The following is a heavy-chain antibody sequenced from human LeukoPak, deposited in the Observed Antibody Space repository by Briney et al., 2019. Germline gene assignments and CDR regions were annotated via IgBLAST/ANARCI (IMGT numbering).Heavy chain of an antibody. CDR2: INWNSGVT. Sequence: GGSLRLSCAASGFTFDDYGMSWVRQVPGRGLEWICGINWNSGVTGYADSVKGRFNISRDNAKNSLYLQMNSLRAEDTAVYYCARGPKYGDYDARENFDYWGQGTLVTVSS. CDR1: GFTFDDYG. J-gene: IGHJ4*02. CDR3: ARGPKYGDYDARENFDY. D-gene: IGHD4-17*01. V-gene: IGHV3-20*04.